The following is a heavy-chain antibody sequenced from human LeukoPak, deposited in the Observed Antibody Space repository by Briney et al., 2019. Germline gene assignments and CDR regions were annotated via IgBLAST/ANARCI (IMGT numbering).Heavy chain of an antibody. D-gene: IGHD3-3*01. CDR2: ISSSSSTI. Sequence: GGSLRLSCAASGFTFSSYSMNWVRQAPGKGLEWVSYISSSSSTIYYADSVKGRFTISRDNAKNSLYLQMNSLRAEDTAVSYCVTGAYYDFWSGYSRPYGMDVWGQGTTVTVSS. J-gene: IGHJ6*02. CDR3: VTGAYYDFWSGYSRPYGMDV. V-gene: IGHV3-48*01. CDR1: GFTFSSYS.